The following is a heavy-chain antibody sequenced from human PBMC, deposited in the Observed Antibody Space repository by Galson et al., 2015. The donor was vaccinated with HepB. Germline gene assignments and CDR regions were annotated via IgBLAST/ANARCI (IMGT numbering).Heavy chain of an antibody. CDR3: ARVATTQQQLVLRGVYWYFDL. D-gene: IGHD6-13*01. V-gene: IGHV1-3*01. CDR1: GYTFTSYA. Sequence: SCKASGYTFTSYAMHWVRQAPGQRLEWMGWINAGNGNTKYSQKFQGRVTITRDTSASTAYMELSSLRSEDTAVYYCARVATTQQQLVLRGVYWYFDLWGRGTLVTVSS. J-gene: IGHJ2*01. CDR2: INAGNGNT.